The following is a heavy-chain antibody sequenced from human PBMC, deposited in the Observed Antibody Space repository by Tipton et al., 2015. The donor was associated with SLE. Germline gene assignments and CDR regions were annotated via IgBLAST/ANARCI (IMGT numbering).Heavy chain of an antibody. CDR3: ARARPCSSTSCYRWFDP. CDR2: IYYSGST. Sequence: TLSLTCTVSGGSISSYYWSWIRQPPGKGLEWIGYIYYSGSTNYNPSLKSRVTISVDTSKNQFSLKLSSVTAADTAVYYCARARPCSSTSCYRWFDPWGQGSLVTVSS. D-gene: IGHD2-2*02. J-gene: IGHJ5*02. V-gene: IGHV4-59*01. CDR1: GGSISSYY.